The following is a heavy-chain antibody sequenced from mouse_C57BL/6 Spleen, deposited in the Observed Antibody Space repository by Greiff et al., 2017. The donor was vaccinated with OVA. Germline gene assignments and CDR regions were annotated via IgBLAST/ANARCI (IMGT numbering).Heavy chain of an antibody. CDR2: INPSSGYT. CDR3: ARSDTTVVPAY. CDR1: GYTFTSYT. J-gene: IGHJ3*01. Sequence: VKLMESGAELARPGASVKMSCKASGYTFTSYTMHWVKQRPGQGLEWIGYINPSSGYTKYNQKFKDKATLTADKSSSTAYMQLSSLTSEDSAVYYCARSDTTVVPAYWGQGTLVTVSA. V-gene: IGHV1-4*01. D-gene: IGHD1-1*01.